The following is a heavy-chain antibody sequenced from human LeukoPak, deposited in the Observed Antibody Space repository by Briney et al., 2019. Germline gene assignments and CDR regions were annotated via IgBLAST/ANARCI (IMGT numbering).Heavy chain of an antibody. V-gene: IGHV3-7*01. J-gene: IGHJ4*02. CDR1: RFTFSTYW. D-gene: IGHD3-10*01. CDR2: IKQDGSEK. CDR3: AREIQGDDYFDY. Sequence: GGSLRLSCAAFRFTFSTYWMSWVRQAPGEGLEWVANIKQDGSEKYYVDSVKGRFTISRDNAKNSLYLQMNSLRAEDTAVYYCAREIQGDDYFDYWGQGTLVTVSS.